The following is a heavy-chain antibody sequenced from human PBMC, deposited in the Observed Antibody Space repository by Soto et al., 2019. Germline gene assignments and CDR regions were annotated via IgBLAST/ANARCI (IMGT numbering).Heavy chain of an antibody. CDR3: ARDIAGLSGHGMDV. J-gene: IGHJ6*02. Sequence: LSLTCTVSGGSMNNNYWNWIRQTPGKGLEWIGYIYPSGYSKYNPSLKSRVTLSVDTSKNQFSLKLTSVTAADTAIYYCARDIAGLSGHGMDVWSQGTTVTVSS. D-gene: IGHD5-12*01. V-gene: IGHV4-59*12. CDR2: IYPSGYS. CDR1: GGSMNNNY.